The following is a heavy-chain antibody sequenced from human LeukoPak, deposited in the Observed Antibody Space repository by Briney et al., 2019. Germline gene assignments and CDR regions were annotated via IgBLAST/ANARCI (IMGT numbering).Heavy chain of an antibody. CDR2: ISGSGGST. Sequence: PGGSLRLSCAASGFTFSSYGMSWVRQAPGKGLEWVSAISGSGGSTYYADSVKGRFTISRDNSKNTLYLQMNSLRAEDTAVYYCAKDLGYCSSTSCPNWFDPWGQGTLVTVSS. CDR3: AKDLGYCSSTSCPNWFDP. V-gene: IGHV3-23*01. J-gene: IGHJ5*02. CDR1: GFTFSSYG. D-gene: IGHD2-2*01.